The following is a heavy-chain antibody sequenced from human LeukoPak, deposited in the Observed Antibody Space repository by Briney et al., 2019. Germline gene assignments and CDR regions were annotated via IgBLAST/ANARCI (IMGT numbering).Heavy chain of an antibody. CDR3: ARDLQLWTTRPTRGGAQVGY. J-gene: IGHJ4*02. CDR2: INHNGNVN. Sequence: GGSLRLSCAASGFTFSSYGMNWARQAPGKGLEWVASINHNGNVNYYVDSVKGRFTISRDNAKNSLYLQMSNLRAEDKVVYFCARDLQLWTTRPTRGGAQVGYWGQGTLVTVSP. V-gene: IGHV3-7*03. D-gene: IGHD5-18*01. CDR1: GFTFSSYG.